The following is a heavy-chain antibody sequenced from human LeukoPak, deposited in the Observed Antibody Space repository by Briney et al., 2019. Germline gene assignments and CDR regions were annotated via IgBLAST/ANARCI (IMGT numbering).Heavy chain of an antibody. CDR1: GFTFSSYA. CDR2: ISGSGGST. V-gene: IGHV3-23*01. D-gene: IGHD3-10*01. J-gene: IGHJ5*02. CDR3: ARGRESITMVRGVIVKTWWFDP. Sequence: PGGSLRLSCAASGFTFSSYAMSWVRQAPGKGLEWVSAISGSGGSTYYADSVKGRFTISRENAKNSLYLQMNSLRAGDTAVYYCARGRESITMVRGVIVKTWWFDPWGQGTLVTVSS.